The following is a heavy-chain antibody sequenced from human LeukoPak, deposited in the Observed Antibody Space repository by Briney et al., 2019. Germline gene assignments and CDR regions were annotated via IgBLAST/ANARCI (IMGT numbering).Heavy chain of an antibody. CDR3: ARQGGATTSDALDI. Sequence: SETLSLTCTVSGGSISSYYWSWIRQPPGKGLEWIGYIYTSGSTNYNPSLKSRVTISVDTSKNQFSLKLSSVTAADTAVYYCARQGGATTSDALDIWGQGTMVTVSS. V-gene: IGHV4-4*09. CDR2: IYTSGST. D-gene: IGHD1-26*01. J-gene: IGHJ3*02. CDR1: GGSISSYY.